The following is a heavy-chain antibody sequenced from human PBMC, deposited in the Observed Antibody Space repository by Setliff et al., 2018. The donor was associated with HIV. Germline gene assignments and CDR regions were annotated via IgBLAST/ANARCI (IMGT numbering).Heavy chain of an antibody. CDR1: GYILTSNY. CDR2: INPGSGST. Sequence: GASVKVSCKASGYILTSNYMHWVRQAPGQGLEWMGIINPGSGSTNYAQKFQGRVTMTRDTSTSTVYMDLSSLRSEDTAVYYCARGGEERNMITGALDVWGQGSLVTVSS. V-gene: IGHV1-46*01. CDR3: ARGGEERNMITGALDV. J-gene: IGHJ3*01. D-gene: IGHD3-16*01.